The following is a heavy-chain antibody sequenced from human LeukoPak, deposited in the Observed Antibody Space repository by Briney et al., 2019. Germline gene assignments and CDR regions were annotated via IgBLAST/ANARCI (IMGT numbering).Heavy chain of an antibody. CDR3: ARAPGYSSGWYPGYYYYYGMDV. J-gene: IGHJ6*02. Sequence: PGGSLRLSCAASGFTFSSYWMHWVRQAPGKGLVWVSRINSDGSSTSYADSVKGRFTISRDNAKNTLYLQMNSLRAEDTAVYYCARAPGYSSGWYPGYYYYYGMDVWGQGTTVTVSS. V-gene: IGHV3-74*01. D-gene: IGHD6-19*01. CDR1: GFTFSSYW. CDR2: INSDGSST.